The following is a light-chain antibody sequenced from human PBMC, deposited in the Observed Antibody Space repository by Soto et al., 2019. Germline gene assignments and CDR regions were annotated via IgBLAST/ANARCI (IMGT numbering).Light chain of an antibody. CDR3: KQYYNLPSIT. J-gene: IGKJ5*01. CDR1: QDISNY. V-gene: IGKV1-33*01. CDR2: YAS. Sequence: DIQMTQSPSSLSASVGDRVTITCQASQDISNYLNWYQQKPGKAPKLLIYYASNLQTGVPSRFSGSGSATDFTFTIISLQHEDILTFYCKQYYNLPSITFGQGTRLEIK.